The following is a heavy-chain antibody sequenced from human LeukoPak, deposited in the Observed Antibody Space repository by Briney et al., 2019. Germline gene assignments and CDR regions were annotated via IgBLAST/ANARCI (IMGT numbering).Heavy chain of an antibody. CDR2: IYTSGST. CDR1: GGSISSGSYY. V-gene: IGHV4-61*02. CDR3: AAEGVGVPAAMYY. D-gene: IGHD2-2*01. Sequence: PSETLSLTCTVSGGSISSGSYYWSWIRQPAGTGLEWFGRIYTSGSTNYNPSLKSRVTISVDTSKNKFPLKLSSVTAADTAVYYCAAEGVGVPAAMYYWGQGTLVTVSS. J-gene: IGHJ4*02.